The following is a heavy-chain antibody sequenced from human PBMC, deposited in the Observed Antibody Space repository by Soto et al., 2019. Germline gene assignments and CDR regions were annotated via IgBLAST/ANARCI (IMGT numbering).Heavy chain of an antibody. V-gene: IGHV3-21*01. J-gene: IGHJ6*02. CDR3: ARDARTYGMDV. CDR1: GFTFSSYI. CDR2: ISSSGSYI. Sequence: GGSLRLSCAASGFTFSSYIMNWVRQAPGKGLEWVSSISSSGSYIYYADSVKGRFTISRDNAKNSLYLQMNSLRAEDTAVYYCARDARTYGMDVWGQGTTVTVSS.